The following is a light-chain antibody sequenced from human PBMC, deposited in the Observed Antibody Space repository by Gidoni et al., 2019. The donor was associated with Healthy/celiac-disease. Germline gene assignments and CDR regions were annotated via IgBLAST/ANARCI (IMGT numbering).Light chain of an antibody. CDR3: QQYDNLPRT. CDR2: DAS. V-gene: IGKV1-33*01. Sequence: DIQMTQSPSSLSASVGDRVTITCQASQGISNYFNWYQQKPGKAPKLLIYDASNLETGVPSRFSGSGSGTDFTFTISSLQPEDIATYYCQQYDNLPRTFGGGTKVEIK. J-gene: IGKJ4*01. CDR1: QGISNY.